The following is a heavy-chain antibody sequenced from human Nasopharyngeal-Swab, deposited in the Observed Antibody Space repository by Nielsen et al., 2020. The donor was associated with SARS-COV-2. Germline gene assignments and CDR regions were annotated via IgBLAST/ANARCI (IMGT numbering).Heavy chain of an antibody. D-gene: IGHD5-24*01. CDR1: GFTFSSYA. CDR3: ARGETRRDGYKNLYYYYYGMDV. CDR2: MSYDGSNK. J-gene: IGHJ6*02. Sequence: GESLKISCAASGFTFSSYAMHWVRQAPGKGLEWVAVMSYDGSNKYYADSVKGRFTISRDNSKNTLYLQMNSLRAEDTAVYYCARGETRRDGYKNLYYYYYGMDVWGQGTTVTVSS. V-gene: IGHV3-30*04.